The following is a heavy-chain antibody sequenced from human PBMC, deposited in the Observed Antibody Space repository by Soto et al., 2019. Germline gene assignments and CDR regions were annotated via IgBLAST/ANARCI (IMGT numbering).Heavy chain of an antibody. V-gene: IGHV4-34*01. Sequence: SETLSLTCTVSGGSFSGYFWTWIRQPPGKGLEWLAEINHSGITNYNPSVESRVSMSVDTSKNQFSLRLYSVTAADTAVYYCVRGPYNYNSRYFDYGGREPWSPSP. J-gene: IGHJ4*02. D-gene: IGHD1-1*01. CDR1: GGSFSGYF. CDR3: VRGPYNYNSRYFDY. CDR2: INHSGIT.